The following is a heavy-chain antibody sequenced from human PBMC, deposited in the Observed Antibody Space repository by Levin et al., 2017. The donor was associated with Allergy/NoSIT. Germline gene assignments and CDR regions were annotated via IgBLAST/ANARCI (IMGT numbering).Heavy chain of an antibody. J-gene: IGHJ4*02. D-gene: IGHD3-16*01. CDR3: ARDLGAAVTYFDY. CDR1: GFTFSSYN. Sequence: KAGGSLRLSCAASGFTFSSYNMNWVRQAPGKGLEWVSSISSSSSYIYYADSVKGRFTISRDNAKNSLYLQMNSLRAEDTAVYYCARDLGAAVTYFDYWGQGTLVTVSS. V-gene: IGHV3-21*01. CDR2: ISSSSSYI.